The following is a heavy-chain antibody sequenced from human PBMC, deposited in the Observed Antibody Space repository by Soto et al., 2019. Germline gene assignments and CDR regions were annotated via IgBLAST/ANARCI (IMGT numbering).Heavy chain of an antibody. Sequence: QVHLVQSGAEVKKPGASVKVSCKGSGYAFTTYGITWVRQAPGQGLEWMGWISAHNGNTNYAEKLQGSVTVTRDTSTSTAYMELRGLRSDGTAVYYCARGRYGDYWGQGALVTVSS. V-gene: IGHV1-18*01. J-gene: IGHJ4*02. CDR2: ISAHNGNT. CDR1: GYAFTTYG. CDR3: ARGRYGDY. D-gene: IGHD1-1*01.